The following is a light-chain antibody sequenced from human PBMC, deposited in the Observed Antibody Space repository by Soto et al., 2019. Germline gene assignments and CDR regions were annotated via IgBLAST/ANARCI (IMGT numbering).Light chain of an antibody. CDR3: HPYHNLHPFT. V-gene: IGKV1-33*01. Sequence: AXVGDRVTITCQASQDISNYLNWYQQKPGKAPKLLIYDASNLETGVSSRISQSASGTDFTLTISSLKTKAIATYSCHPYHNLHPFTFDPRNNVDIK. CDR1: QDISNY. J-gene: IGKJ3*01. CDR2: DAS.